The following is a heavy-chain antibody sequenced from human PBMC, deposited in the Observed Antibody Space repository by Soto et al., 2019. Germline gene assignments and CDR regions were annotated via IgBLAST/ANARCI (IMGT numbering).Heavy chain of an antibody. J-gene: IGHJ5*01. Sequence: GESLKSSCQGSTDSLINYWIHWVRQKPGKGLEWVGRIDPSGSHTTYSPSFQGLVTFSFDKSISAAYLQWNSLKASDTAMCLCARRLPANWKGWNDTWGQGTMDNVSS. CDR3: ARRLPANWKGWNDT. V-gene: IGHV5-10-1*01. CDR1: TDSLINYW. D-gene: IGHD1-1*01. CDR2: IDPSGSHT.